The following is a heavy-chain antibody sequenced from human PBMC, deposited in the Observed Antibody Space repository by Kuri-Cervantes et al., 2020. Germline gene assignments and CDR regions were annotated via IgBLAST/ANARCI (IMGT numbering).Heavy chain of an antibody. CDR3: ARPRTADYGDYAPSGGYYGMDV. J-gene: IGHJ6*02. V-gene: IGHV4-34*01. CDR1: GGSFSGYY. Sequence: GSLRLSCAVYGGSFSGYYWSWIRQPPGKGLEWIGEINHSGSTNYNPPLKSRVTISVDTSKNQFSLKLSSVTAADTAVYYCARPRTADYGDYAPSGGYYGMDVWGQGTTVTVSS. CDR2: INHSGST. D-gene: IGHD4-17*01.